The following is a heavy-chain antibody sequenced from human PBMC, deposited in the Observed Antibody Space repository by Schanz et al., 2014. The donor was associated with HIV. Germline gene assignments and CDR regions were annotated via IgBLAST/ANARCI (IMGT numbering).Heavy chain of an antibody. Sequence: QVQVVESGGGVVQPGRSLTLSCATTGFPLRDYGMHWVRQAAGKGLEWLAFISNNGNEKDYGDSVKGRFNISRDNSRNTLSLQMTALRTEDTAIYYCAKPEYDSSGNSQTHFDYWGQGTLVSVSS. D-gene: IGHD3-22*01. V-gene: IGHV3-30*18. J-gene: IGHJ4*02. CDR3: AKPEYDSSGNSQTHFDY. CDR1: GFPLRDYG. CDR2: ISNNGNEK.